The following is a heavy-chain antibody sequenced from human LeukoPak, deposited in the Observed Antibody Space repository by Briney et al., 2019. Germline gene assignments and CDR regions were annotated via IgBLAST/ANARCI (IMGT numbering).Heavy chain of an antibody. J-gene: IGHJ4*02. CDR1: GGSFSGYY. CDR3: ARSSRGAYDFWSGNFDY. Sequence: SETLSLTCAVYGGSFSGYYWSWIRQPPGKGLEWIGEINHSGSTNYNPSLKSRVTISVDTSKNQFSLKLSSVTAADMAVYYCARSSRGAYDFWSGNFDYWGQGTLVTVSS. V-gene: IGHV4-34*01. CDR2: INHSGST. D-gene: IGHD3-3*01.